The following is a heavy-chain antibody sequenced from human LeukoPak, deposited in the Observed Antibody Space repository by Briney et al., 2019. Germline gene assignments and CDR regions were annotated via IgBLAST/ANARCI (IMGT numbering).Heavy chain of an antibody. V-gene: IGHV4-4*02. CDR3: ARRGIAAAGKVFDY. J-gene: IGHJ4*02. D-gene: IGHD6-13*01. CDR2: INHSGST. CDR1: GGSISSSNW. Sequence: PSETLSLTCAVSGGSISSSNWWSWVRQPPGKGLEWIGEINHSGSTNYNPSLKSRVTISVDTSKNQFSLKLSSVTAADTAVYYCARRGIAAAGKVFDYWGQGTLVTVSS.